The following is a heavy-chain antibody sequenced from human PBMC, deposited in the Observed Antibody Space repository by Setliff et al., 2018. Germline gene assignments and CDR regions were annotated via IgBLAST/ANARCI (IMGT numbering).Heavy chain of an antibody. CDR2: INSDGSST. Sequence: PGGSLRLSCAASGFTLSSYWMHWVRQAPGKGLVWVSGINSDGSSTKYADSVKGRCTISRDNAKNTLYLQLNSLRADDAAVYYCATSRTFDYWGQGILVTVSS. CDR1: GFTLSSYW. CDR3: ATSRTFDY. J-gene: IGHJ4*02. V-gene: IGHV3-74*03.